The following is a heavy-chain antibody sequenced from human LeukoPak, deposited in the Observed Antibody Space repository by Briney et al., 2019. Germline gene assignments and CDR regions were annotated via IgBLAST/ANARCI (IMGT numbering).Heavy chain of an antibody. CDR1: GGTFSSYA. V-gene: IGHV1-18*01. Sequence: ASVKVSCKASGGTFSSYAISWVRQAPGQGLEWMGWISAYNGNTNYAQKLQGRVTMTTDTSTSTAYMELRSLRSDDTAVYYCARRRPGIAAAGVLEDYFDYWGQGTLVTVSS. CDR3: ARRRPGIAAAGVLEDYFDY. J-gene: IGHJ4*02. CDR2: ISAYNGNT. D-gene: IGHD6-13*01.